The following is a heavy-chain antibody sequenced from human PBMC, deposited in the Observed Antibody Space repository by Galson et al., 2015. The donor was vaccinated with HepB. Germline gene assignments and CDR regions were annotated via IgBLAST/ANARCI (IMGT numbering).Heavy chain of an antibody. V-gene: IGHV3-15*01. J-gene: IGHJ6*02. D-gene: IGHD3-16*02. CDR2: IKSKTDGGTT. CDR1: GFTFSNAW. Sequence: SLRLSCAASGFTFSNAWMSWVRQAPGKGLEWVGRIKSKTDGGTTDYAAPVKGRFTISRDDSKNTLYLQMNSLKTEDTAVYYCTTDRVRGYDYVWGSYRDRGGEDYYYYYGMDVWGQGTTVTVSS. CDR3: TTDRVRGYDYVWGSYRDRGGEDYYYYYGMDV.